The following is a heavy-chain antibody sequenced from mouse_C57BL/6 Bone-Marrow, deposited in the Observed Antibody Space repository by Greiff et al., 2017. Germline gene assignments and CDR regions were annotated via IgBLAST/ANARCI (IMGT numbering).Heavy chain of an antibody. CDR1: GFTFSSYT. CDR2: ISGGGGNT. CDR3: SRQVTTVLATKYFDV. D-gene: IGHD1-1*01. Sequence: EVKLMESGGGLVKPGGSLKLSCAASGFTFSSYTMSWVRQTPEKRLQWVAAISGGGGNTYYPDSVKGRFTISRDNDKNIRYLQMSSLRSEDTVLYYGSRQVTTVLATKYFDVWGTGTTVTVSS. J-gene: IGHJ1*03. V-gene: IGHV5-9*01.